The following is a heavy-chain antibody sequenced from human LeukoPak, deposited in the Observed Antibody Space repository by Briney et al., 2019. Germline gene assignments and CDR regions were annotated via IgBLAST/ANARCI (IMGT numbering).Heavy chain of an antibody. J-gene: IGHJ6*03. CDR3: ARGVWVEPMGTYYYYMDV. Sequence: ASVKVSCKASGYTFTGYYMHWVRQAPGQGLEWMGWINPNSGGTNYAQKFQGRVTMTRDTSISTAYMELSRLRSDDTAVYYCARGVWVEPMGTYYYYMDVWGKGTTVTISS. CDR2: INPNSGGT. V-gene: IGHV1-2*02. CDR1: GYTFTGYY. D-gene: IGHD3-10*01.